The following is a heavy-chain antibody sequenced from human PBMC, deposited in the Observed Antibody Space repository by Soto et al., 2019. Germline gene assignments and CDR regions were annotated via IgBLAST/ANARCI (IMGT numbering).Heavy chain of an antibody. CDR3: AREGVSSSWYNYYGMDV. D-gene: IGHD6-13*01. CDR1: GFSISSYY. CDR2: IYYSGST. Sequence: SETLSLTCTVSGFSISSYYWSWIRQPPGKGLEWIGYIYYSGSTNYNPSLKSRVTISVDTSKNQFSLKLSSVTAADTAVYYCAREGVSSSWYNYYGMDVWGQGTTVT. V-gene: IGHV4-59*01. J-gene: IGHJ6*02.